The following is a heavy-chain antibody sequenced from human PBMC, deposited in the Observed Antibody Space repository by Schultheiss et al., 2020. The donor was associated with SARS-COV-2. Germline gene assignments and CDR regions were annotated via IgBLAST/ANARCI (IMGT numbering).Heavy chain of an antibody. Sequence: SQTLSLTCTVSGGSISSYYWSWIRQHPGKGLEWIGYIYYSGSTYYNPSLKSRVTISVDTSKNQFSLKLSSVTAADTAVYYCARDSRRGIAARPLGGYYGMDVWGQGTTVTVSS. D-gene: IGHD6-6*01. CDR1: GGSISSYY. CDR2: IYYSGST. CDR3: ARDSRRGIAARPLGGYYGMDV. V-gene: IGHV4-31*03. J-gene: IGHJ6*02.